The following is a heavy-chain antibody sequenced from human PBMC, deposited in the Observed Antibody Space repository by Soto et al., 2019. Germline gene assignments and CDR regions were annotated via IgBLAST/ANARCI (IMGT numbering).Heavy chain of an antibody. CDR1: GFTLSGYA. V-gene: IGHV3-23*01. J-gene: IGHJ3*02. CDR3: AKYYYDSSSSRGASDI. CDR2: ISGSGDRT. D-gene: IGHD3-22*01. Sequence: GGSLRLSCAASGFTLSGYAMNWVRQAPGKGLEWVSAISGSGDRTYYADSAKGRFTVSRDNSKNTLYLLLNSLRAEDTAIYYCAKYYYDSSSSRGASDIWGQGTMVTVSS.